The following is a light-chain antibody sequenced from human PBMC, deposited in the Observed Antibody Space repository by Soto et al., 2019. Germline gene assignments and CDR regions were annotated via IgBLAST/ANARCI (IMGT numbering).Light chain of an antibody. Sequence: EIVLPQSPATLSLSPGERAPLSCRASQSVSSYLAWYKHKPGQPPRLLIYDTSNSATGIPARFSGSGSGTDFTLPISSLEPEDFAVYYCQQRSNWPLTFGGGTKVEIK. CDR3: QQRSNWPLT. J-gene: IGKJ4*01. CDR1: QSVSSY. V-gene: IGKV3-11*01. CDR2: DTS.